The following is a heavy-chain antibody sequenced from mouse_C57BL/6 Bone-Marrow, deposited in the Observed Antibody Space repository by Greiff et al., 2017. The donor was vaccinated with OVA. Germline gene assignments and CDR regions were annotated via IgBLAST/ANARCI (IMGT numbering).Heavy chain of an antibody. D-gene: IGHD1-1*01. CDR3: ARKGYYGRLDY. Sequence: QVQLQQPGAELVRPGTSVKLSCKASGYTFTSYWMHWVKQRPGQGLEWIGVIDPSDSYTNYNQKFKGKATLTVDTSSSTAYMQLSSLTSEDSAVYYCARKGYYGRLDYWGQGTTHTVSS. V-gene: IGHV1-59*01. CDR2: IDPSDSYT. J-gene: IGHJ2*01. CDR1: GYTFTSYW.